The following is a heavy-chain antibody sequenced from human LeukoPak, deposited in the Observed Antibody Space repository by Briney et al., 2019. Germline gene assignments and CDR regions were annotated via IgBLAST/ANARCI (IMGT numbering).Heavy chain of an antibody. V-gene: IGHV3-30-3*01. CDR2: ISYDGSNK. CDR3: ARGGYDWDYSYYGMDV. CDR1: GFTFSSYA. Sequence: GRSLRLSCAASGFTFSSYAMHWVRQAPGKGLEWVAVISYDGSNKYYADSVKGRFTISRDNSKNTLYLQMNSLRAEDTAVYYCARGGYDWDYSYYGMDVWGQGTTVTVSS. D-gene: IGHD5-12*01. J-gene: IGHJ6*02.